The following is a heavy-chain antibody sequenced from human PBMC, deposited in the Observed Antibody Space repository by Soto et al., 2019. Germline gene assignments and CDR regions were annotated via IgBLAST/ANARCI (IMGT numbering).Heavy chain of an antibody. J-gene: IGHJ3*02. V-gene: IGHV1-69*06. CDR2: IIPIFGTA. D-gene: IGHD5-18*01. Sequence: ASVKVSCKASGGTFSSYAISWVRQSTGQGLEWMGGIIPIFGTANYAQKFQGRVTITADKSTSTAYMELSSLRTEDTAVYYCARDQAAVDTGAFDIWGQGTMVTVSS. CDR1: GGTFSSYA. CDR3: ARDQAAVDTGAFDI.